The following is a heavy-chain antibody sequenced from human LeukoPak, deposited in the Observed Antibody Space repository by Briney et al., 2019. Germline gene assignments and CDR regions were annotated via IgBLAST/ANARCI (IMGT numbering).Heavy chain of an antibody. CDR2: IKQDGSEK. D-gene: IGHD2-15*01. J-gene: IGHJ4*02. V-gene: IGHV3-7*01. Sequence: PGGSLRLSCAISGFTFSIYGMSWVRQAPGKGLEWVANIKQDGSEKYYVDSVKGRFTISRDNAKNSLYLQMNSPRAEDTAVYYCARDRSCSGGSCYFFDYWGQGTLVTVSS. CDR1: GFTFSIYG. CDR3: ARDRSCSGGSCYFFDY.